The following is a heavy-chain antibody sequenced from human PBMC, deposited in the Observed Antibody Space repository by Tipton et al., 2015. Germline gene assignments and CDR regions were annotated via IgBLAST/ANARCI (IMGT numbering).Heavy chain of an antibody. V-gene: IGHV4-39*07. J-gene: IGHJ6*02. D-gene: IGHD5-24*01. CDR3: ARDLEHGMDV. Sequence: TLSLTCAVSGGSVSSSSYYWGWIRQPPGKGLEWIGTIYYTGSTSYNPALKSRVTISLDTSKNQFSLTLNSVTAADTAVYYCARDLEHGMDVWGQRTTVTVSS. CDR2: IYYTGST. CDR1: GGSVSSSSYY.